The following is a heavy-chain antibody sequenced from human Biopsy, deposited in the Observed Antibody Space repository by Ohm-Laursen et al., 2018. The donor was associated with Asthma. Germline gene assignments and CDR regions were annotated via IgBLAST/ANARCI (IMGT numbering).Heavy chain of an antibody. Sequence: TLSLTCTVSGDSITSGGCCWNWIRRSPGKGLEWIGYIHHSGTSYFNPSLKSRVSFSRDTSKNQFSLRLSSVTAADTAMYYCARIPRRSGSYFVDYWDQGTLVTVSS. CDR1: GDSITSGGCC. D-gene: IGHD3-22*01. CDR2: IHHSGTS. CDR3: ARIPRRSGSYFVDY. V-gene: IGHV4-31*03. J-gene: IGHJ4*02.